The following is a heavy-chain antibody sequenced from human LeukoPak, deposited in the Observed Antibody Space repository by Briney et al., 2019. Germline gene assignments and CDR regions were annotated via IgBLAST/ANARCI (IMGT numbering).Heavy chain of an antibody. D-gene: IGHD3-10*01. CDR1: GYTFTGYY. Sequence: ASVKVSCKASGYTFTGYYMNWVRQAPGQGLEWMGWINPNSGGTNYAQKFQGRVTMTRDTSISTAYMELSRLRSDDTAVYYCASAYGSGSYVHYWGQGTLVTVSS. V-gene: IGHV1-2*02. J-gene: IGHJ4*02. CDR3: ASAYGSGSYVHY. CDR2: INPNSGGT.